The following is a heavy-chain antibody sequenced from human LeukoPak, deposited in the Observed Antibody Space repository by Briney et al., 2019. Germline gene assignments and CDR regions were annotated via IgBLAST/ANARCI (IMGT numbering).Heavy chain of an antibody. CDR1: EFTFSRYA. V-gene: IGHV3-30*04. J-gene: IGHJ6*03. CDR3: ARAVPTIHHMDV. Sequence: GRSLRLSCAASEFTFSRYAMQWVRQAPGKGLEWLAVISYHGVDKFYRASVRGRLTISGDNVDNSLFLQLDNLTPDDSGVYFCARAVPTIHHMDVWGKGTTVIVSS. CDR2: ISYHGVDK. D-gene: IGHD5-24*01.